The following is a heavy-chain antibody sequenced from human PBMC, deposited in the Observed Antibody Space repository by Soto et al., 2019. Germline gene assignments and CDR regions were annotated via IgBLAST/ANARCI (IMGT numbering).Heavy chain of an antibody. CDR2: INHSGST. J-gene: IGHJ2*01. Sequence: QVHLQQWGAGLLKPSETLSLTCAVYGGSFSGYYCSWIRQPPGKGLEWIGEINHSGSTNYNPSLKGRVSTSVGTSNNQVSLKLSSVTAADTAVYYCARGRGDGYNQRWYFDLWGRGTLVTVSS. CDR1: GGSFSGYY. CDR3: ARGRGDGYNQRWYFDL. D-gene: IGHD3-10*01. V-gene: IGHV4-34*01.